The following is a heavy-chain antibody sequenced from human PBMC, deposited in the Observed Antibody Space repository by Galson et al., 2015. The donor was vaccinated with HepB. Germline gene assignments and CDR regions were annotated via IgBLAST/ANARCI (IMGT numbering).Heavy chain of an antibody. D-gene: IGHD2-15*01. CDR3: ASGGLAVVVGATHNSWFDP. V-gene: IGHV1-18*01. Sequence: SVKVSCKASGYTFSNYFITWVRQSPGQGLEWMGCINAYNRYTKYAQKFQGRVTMTTDTSTDTAYMDLRGLRSDDRAVYYCASGGLAVVVGATHNSWFDPWGQGTLVTVSS. CDR2: INAYNRYT. CDR1: GYTFSNYF. J-gene: IGHJ5*02.